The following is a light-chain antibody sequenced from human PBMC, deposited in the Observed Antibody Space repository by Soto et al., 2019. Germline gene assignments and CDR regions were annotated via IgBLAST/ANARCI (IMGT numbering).Light chain of an antibody. Sequence: DIQMTQSPYSLSTSIGDRVTITCRASQRINIYLNWYRQKPGKAPELLIYSASNLQSGVPSRFSGSGSGTDFTLTISGLQPEDFATYYCQQSCSTPTFGQGARLEIK. CDR3: QQSCSTPT. J-gene: IGKJ5*01. CDR1: QRINIY. CDR2: SAS. V-gene: IGKV1-39*01.